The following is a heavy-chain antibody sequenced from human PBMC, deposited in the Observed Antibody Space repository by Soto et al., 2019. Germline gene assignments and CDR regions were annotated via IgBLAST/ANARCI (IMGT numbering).Heavy chain of an antibody. D-gene: IGHD6-13*01. CDR3: AKDHVPYTSSPYYFDY. Sequence: GGPRRLSCAASGFTFTNYVMHCVRLAPGEWLEWVALISYDGSNKYYADSVKGRFTISRDNSKNTVYVQMNSLRAEDTAMYYCAKDHVPYTSSPYYFDYWGQGTLVTVSS. V-gene: IGHV3-30*18. CDR1: GFTFTNYV. J-gene: IGHJ4*02. CDR2: ISYDGSNK.